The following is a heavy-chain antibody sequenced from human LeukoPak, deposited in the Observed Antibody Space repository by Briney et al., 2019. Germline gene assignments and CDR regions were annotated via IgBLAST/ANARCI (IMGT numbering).Heavy chain of an antibody. V-gene: IGHV5-51*01. CDR3: ATARAIYDTSGDYAYYFDY. D-gene: IGHD3-22*01. Sequence: GESLKISCKGSGYSFTNYWIGWVRQMPRKGLEWMGIIYPGDSDSRYSPSFQGQVSISADKSITTAYLQWSSLKASDTAMYYCATARAIYDTSGDYAYYFDYWGQGTLVTVSS. CDR2: IYPGDSDS. J-gene: IGHJ4*02. CDR1: GYSFTNYW.